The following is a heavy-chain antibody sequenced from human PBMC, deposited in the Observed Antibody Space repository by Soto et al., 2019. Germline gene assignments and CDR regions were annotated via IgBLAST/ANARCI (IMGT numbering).Heavy chain of an antibody. V-gene: IGHV1-69*02. D-gene: IGHD4-17*01. Sequence: SVKVSCKASGGTFSSYTISWVRQAPGQGLEWMGRIIPILGIANYAQKFQGRVTITADKSTSTAYMELSSLRSEDTAVYYCALYWITVIRKNWFDPWGKGSLVPVSS. J-gene: IGHJ5*02. CDR3: ALYWITVIRKNWFDP. CDR2: IIPILGIA. CDR1: GGTFSSYT.